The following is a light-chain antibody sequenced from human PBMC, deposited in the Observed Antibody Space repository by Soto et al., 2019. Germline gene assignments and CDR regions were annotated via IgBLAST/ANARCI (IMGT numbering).Light chain of an antibody. CDR3: QQYGSSRGT. J-gene: IGKJ1*01. Sequence: ESTLSPGTLSLSPVESATRSCRASQSVSSSYLAWYQQKPGQAPRLLIYGASSRATGIPDRFSGSGSGTDFTLTISRLEPEDFAVYYCQQYGSSRGTFGQGTKVDIK. CDR2: GAS. V-gene: IGKV3-20*01. CDR1: QSVSSSY.